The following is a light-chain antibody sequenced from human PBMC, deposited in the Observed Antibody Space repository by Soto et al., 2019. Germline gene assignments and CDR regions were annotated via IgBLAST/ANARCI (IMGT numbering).Light chain of an antibody. Sequence: EIVWTQSPGTLSLSPGERATLSCRASQSVSSSYLAWYQQKPGQAPRLLIYGASSRATGIPDRFSGSGSGTNFTLTIRRLEPEDFAVYYCQQYGSSPTFGGGTKVYIK. CDR2: GAS. CDR1: QSVSSSY. J-gene: IGKJ4*01. V-gene: IGKV3-20*01. CDR3: QQYGSSPT.